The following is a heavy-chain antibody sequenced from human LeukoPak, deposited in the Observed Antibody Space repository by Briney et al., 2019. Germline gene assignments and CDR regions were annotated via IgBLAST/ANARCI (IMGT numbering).Heavy chain of an antibody. CDR1: GGSISSYY. V-gene: IGHV4-59*01. Sequence: SETLSLTCTVSGGSISSYYWSWIRQPPGKGLEWIGYIHYSGSTSYNPSLKSRVTISVDTSKNQISLKVRSATAADTAVYYCARTTEDCSSTSCYQYWFDPWGQGTLVTVSS. J-gene: IGHJ5*02. CDR2: IHYSGST. CDR3: ARTTEDCSSTSCYQYWFDP. D-gene: IGHD2-2*01.